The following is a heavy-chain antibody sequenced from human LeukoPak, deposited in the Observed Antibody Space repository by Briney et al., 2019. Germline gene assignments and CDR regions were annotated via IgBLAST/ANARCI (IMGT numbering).Heavy chain of an antibody. CDR1: GFTFSSYG. CDR3: ARSPTPIAAAVI. Sequence: GGSLRLSCAASGFTFSSYGMHWVRQAPGKGLEWVAVISYDGSNKYYADSVKGRFTISRDNSKNTLYLQMNSLRAEDTAVYYCARSPTPIAAAVIWGQGTLVTVSS. D-gene: IGHD6-13*01. V-gene: IGHV3-30*03. J-gene: IGHJ4*02. CDR2: ISYDGSNK.